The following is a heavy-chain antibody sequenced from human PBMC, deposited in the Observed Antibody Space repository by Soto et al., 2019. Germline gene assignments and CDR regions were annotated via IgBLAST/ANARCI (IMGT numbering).Heavy chain of an antibody. V-gene: IGHV1-24*01. CDR1: GYTLTELS. D-gene: IGHD6-13*01. CDR3: ATALNFGIAPAGIISSFDP. J-gene: IGHJ5*02. CDR2: FDPEDGET. Sequence: ASVKVSCKVSGYTLTELSMHWVRQAPGKGLEWMGGFDPEDGETIYAQKVQGRVTMTEDTSTDTAYMQLSSLRSEDTAVYYCATALNFGIAPAGIISSFDPWGQGTLVTVSS.